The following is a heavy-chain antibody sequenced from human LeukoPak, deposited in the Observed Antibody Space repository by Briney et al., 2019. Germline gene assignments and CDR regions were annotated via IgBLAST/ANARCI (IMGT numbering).Heavy chain of an antibody. CDR2: IYYSGST. CDR1: GGSISSGGYS. CDR3: ARDGGPYGDYGLAFDI. D-gene: IGHD4-17*01. J-gene: IGHJ3*02. Sequence: SETLSLTCTVSGGSISSGGYSWSWIRQHPGKGLEWIGYIYYSGSTYYNPSLKSRVTISVDTSKNQFSLKLSSVTAADTAVYYCARDGGPYGDYGLAFDIWGQGTMVTVSS. V-gene: IGHV4-31*03.